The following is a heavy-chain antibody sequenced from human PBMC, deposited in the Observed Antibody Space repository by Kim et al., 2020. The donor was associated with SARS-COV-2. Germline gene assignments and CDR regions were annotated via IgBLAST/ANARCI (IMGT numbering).Heavy chain of an antibody. D-gene: IGHD3-22*01. J-gene: IGHJ6*02. CDR1: GFTFSSYS. CDR3: ARGMAGKGLDYYDSSGDYYYYGMDV. CDR2: ISSSSSYI. V-gene: IGHV3-21*01. Sequence: GGSLRLSCAASGFTFSSYSMNWVRQAPGKGLEWVSSISSSSSYIYYADSVKGRFTISRDNAKNSLYLQMNSLRAEDTAVYYCARGMAGKGLDYYDSSGDYYYYGMDVWGQGTTVTVSS.